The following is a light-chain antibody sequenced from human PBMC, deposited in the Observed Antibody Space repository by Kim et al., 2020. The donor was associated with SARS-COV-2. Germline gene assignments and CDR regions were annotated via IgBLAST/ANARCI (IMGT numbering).Light chain of an antibody. J-gene: IGKJ2*03. Sequence: DIQLTQSPSTLPASIGDRVTITCRASQDIRDKLSWFQHKPGQAPTVLIYDAVTLQTGVPSRFSGSGSGTDFTFTISRLQPEDFATYYCQQYDSDHSFGQGTKLEI. V-gene: IGKV1-33*01. CDR3: QQYDSDHS. CDR1: QDIRDK. CDR2: DAV.